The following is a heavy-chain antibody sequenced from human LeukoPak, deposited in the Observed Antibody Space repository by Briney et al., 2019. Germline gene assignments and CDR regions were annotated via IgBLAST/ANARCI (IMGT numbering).Heavy chain of an antibody. CDR1: GGSISSSYY. CDR3: ARRRGSNTSFNWFDP. CDR2: IYYSGST. Sequence: SETLSLTCTVSGGSISSSYYWGWIRQPPGKGLEWIGSIYYSGSTYYNPSLKSRVTISVDTSKNQFSLKLSSVTATDTAVYYCARRRGSNTSFNWFDPWGQGTLVTVSS. D-gene: IGHD2-2*01. V-gene: IGHV4-39*01. J-gene: IGHJ5*02.